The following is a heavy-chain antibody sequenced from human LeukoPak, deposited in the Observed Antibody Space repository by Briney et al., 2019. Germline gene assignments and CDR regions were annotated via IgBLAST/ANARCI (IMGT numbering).Heavy chain of an antibody. CDR3: ARQGDGVEYFYAVDV. J-gene: IGHJ6*02. V-gene: IGHV4-59*08. CDR2: IHYSGST. D-gene: IGHD3-16*01. Sequence: PSETLSLTCTVSGGSLSPYYWGWIRQPPGKGLEGIAFIHYSGSTHYNLSPRTRVTISVDTTKNHFSLKVSSVTAADTAIYYCARQGDGVEYFYAVDVWGQGTTVTVSS. CDR1: GGSLSPYY.